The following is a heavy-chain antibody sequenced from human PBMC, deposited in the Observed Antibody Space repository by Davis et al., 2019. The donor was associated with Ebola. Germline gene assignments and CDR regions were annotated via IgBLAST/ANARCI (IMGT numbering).Heavy chain of an antibody. J-gene: IGHJ4*02. CDR1: GGSFSGYY. CDR2: IIHRGGT. Sequence: SETLSLTCAVYGGSFSGYYWSWIRQPPGKGLEWIGEIIHRGGTNYNPSLRGRVTISVDSSKNQFSLKLSSVTAADTAVYYCASTIFGVVNPPYYFDYWGRGTLVTVSS. CDR3: ASTIFGVVNPPYYFDY. D-gene: IGHD3-3*01. V-gene: IGHV4-34*12.